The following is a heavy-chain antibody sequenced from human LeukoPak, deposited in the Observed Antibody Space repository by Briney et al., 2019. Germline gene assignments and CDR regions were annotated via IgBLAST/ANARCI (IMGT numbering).Heavy chain of an antibody. V-gene: IGHV3-66*01. CDR3: ARGFLQLTPYYFDF. CDR2: IHNDGRT. J-gene: IGHJ4*02. CDR1: GFDVSINY. D-gene: IGHD1-1*01. Sequence: PGGSLRLSCAASGFDVSINYMNWIRQSPEKGLEWVSIIHNDGRTYYADSVKGRFTVSRDNSKNTVSLQMDSLRVDDTGVYYCARGFLQLTPYYFDFWGQGTLVTVSS.